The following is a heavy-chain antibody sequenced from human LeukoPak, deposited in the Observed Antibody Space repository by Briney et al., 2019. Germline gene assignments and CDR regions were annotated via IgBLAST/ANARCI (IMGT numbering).Heavy chain of an antibody. CDR2: IGAYNGNT. CDR1: GYTFTSYG. J-gene: IGHJ6*02. V-gene: IGHV1-18*01. Sequence: ASVKVSCKASGYTFTSYGISWVRQAPGQGLEWMGWIGAYNGNTNYAQKLQGRVTMTTDTSTSTAYMELRSRRSDDTAVYYCARGSSGYYEYYYYGMDVWGQGTTVTVSS. D-gene: IGHD3-22*01. CDR3: ARGSSGYYEYYYYGMDV.